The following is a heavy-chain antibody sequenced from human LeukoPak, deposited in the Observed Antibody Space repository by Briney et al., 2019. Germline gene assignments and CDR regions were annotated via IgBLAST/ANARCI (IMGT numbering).Heavy chain of an antibody. CDR2: IYYSGST. Sequence: SETLSLTCTVSGGSISSHYWSWIRQPPGKGLEWIGYIYYSGSTNYNPSLKSRVTISVDTSKNQFSLKLSSVTAADTAVYHCARGGDSSGYYYPNFDYWGQGTLVTVSS. D-gene: IGHD3-22*01. J-gene: IGHJ4*02. CDR3: ARGGDSSGYYYPNFDY. V-gene: IGHV4-59*11. CDR1: GGSISSHY.